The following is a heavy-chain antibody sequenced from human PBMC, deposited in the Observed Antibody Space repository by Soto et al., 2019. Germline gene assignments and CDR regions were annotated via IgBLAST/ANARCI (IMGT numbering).Heavy chain of an antibody. CDR2: AQPGHSDT. Sequence: GESLKISCQGSGYRFSSFWIGWVRQMPGKGLEWMGIAQPGHSDTRYSPAFQGHVTISADESTNTAYLQWSSLRASDTAMYFCARHGHSSSWYPDHWGQGTLVTVSS. CDR3: ARHGHSSSWYPDH. D-gene: IGHD6-13*01. J-gene: IGHJ4*02. V-gene: IGHV5-51*01. CDR1: GYRFSSFW.